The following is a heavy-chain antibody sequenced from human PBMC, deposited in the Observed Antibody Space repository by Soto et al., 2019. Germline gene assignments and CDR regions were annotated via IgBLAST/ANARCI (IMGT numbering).Heavy chain of an antibody. CDR3: ARWAGVKGSSLGFDY. Sequence: QLQLQESGPGLVKPSETLSLTCTVSGGSISSSSYYWGWIRQPPGKGLAWIGSIYYSGSTYYNPSLKSRVTISVDTSKNQFSLKRSSVTAADTAVYYCARWAGVKGSSLGFDYWGQGTLVTVSS. J-gene: IGHJ4*02. CDR1: GGSISSSSYY. V-gene: IGHV4-39*01. D-gene: IGHD3-16*01. CDR2: IYYSGST.